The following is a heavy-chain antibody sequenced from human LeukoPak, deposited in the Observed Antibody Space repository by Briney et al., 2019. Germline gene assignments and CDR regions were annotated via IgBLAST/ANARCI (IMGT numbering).Heavy chain of an antibody. J-gene: IGHJ3*02. Sequence: PGGSLRLSCVASGLTFSNSWMTWVRQAPGKGLEWVANIKKDGGETYYVDSVRGRLTVSRDNDKNSLYLQMNSLRAEDTAVYYCARRYNWNHGKVDAFDIWGQGTMVTVSS. CDR3: ARRYNWNHGKVDAFDI. CDR2: IKKDGGET. CDR1: GLTFSNSW. D-gene: IGHD1-14*01. V-gene: IGHV3-7*01.